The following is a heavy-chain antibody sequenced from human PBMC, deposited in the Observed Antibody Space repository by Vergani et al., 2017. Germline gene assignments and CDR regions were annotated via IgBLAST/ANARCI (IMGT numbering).Heavy chain of an antibody. CDR3: AGGRGDNWYFDL. CDR1: GGSINPSSSF. Sequence: QLQLQESGPGLVKPSETLSLICTVSGGSINPSSSFWGWLRQSPGKGLGWFGSINYVWRTYYIPSLQSRDTVFVDTSKNQFSLNLTAVTAADTAGYYCAGGRGDNWYFDLWGRGTLVTVSS. CDR2: INYVWRT. V-gene: IGHV4-39*01. J-gene: IGHJ2*01. D-gene: IGHD3-16*01.